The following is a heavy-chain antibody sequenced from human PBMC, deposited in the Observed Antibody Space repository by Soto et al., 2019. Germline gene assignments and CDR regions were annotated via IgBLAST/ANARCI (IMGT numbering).Heavy chain of an antibody. CDR2: TYYRSKWYN. D-gene: IGHD3-3*01. CDR3: ARVFKEVDFSSGDYYYYRMDV. Sequence: SQTLSLTCAISGDSVSSNSAAWNWIRQSPSRGLEWLGRTYYRSKWYNDYAVSVKSRITINPDTSKNQFSLQLNSVTPEDTAVYYCARVFKEVDFSSGDYYYYRMDVWGQGTTVTVSS. CDR1: GDSVSSNSAA. J-gene: IGHJ6*02. V-gene: IGHV6-1*01.